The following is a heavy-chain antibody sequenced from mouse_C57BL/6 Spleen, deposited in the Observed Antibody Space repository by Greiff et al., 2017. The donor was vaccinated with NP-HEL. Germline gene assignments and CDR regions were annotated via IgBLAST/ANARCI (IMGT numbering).Heavy chain of an antibody. CDR3: TLIYYGSSYWYFDV. V-gene: IGHV14-4*01. Sequence: VQLQQSGAELVRPGASVKLSCTASGFNIKDDYMHWVKQRPEQGLEWIGWIDPENGDTEYASKFQGKATITADTSSNTAYLQLSSLTSEDTAVYYCTLIYYGSSYWYFDVWGTGTTVTVSS. J-gene: IGHJ1*03. D-gene: IGHD1-1*01. CDR2: IDPENGDT. CDR1: GFNIKDDY.